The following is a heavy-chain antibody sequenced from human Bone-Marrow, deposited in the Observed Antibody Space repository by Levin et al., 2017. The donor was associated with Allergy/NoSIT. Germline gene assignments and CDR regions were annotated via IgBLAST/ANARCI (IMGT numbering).Heavy chain of an antibody. Sequence: VASVKVSCKASGYTFTGYHIHWVRQAPGQGLEWMGWFNPNSGGADYAQKFQGRVTMTRDTSFSTAYMELSRLRSDDTAVYYCVRVYYYDGSGYYYEDSWGQGTLVTVSS. CDR2: FNPNSGGA. CDR1: GYTFTGYH. D-gene: IGHD3-22*01. CDR3: VRVYYYDGSGYYYEDS. V-gene: IGHV1-2*02. J-gene: IGHJ4*02.